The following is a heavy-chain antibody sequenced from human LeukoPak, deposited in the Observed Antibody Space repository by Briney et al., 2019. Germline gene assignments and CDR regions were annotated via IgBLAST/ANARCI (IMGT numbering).Heavy chain of an antibody. V-gene: IGHV1-69*05. J-gene: IGHJ4*02. CDR1: GYTFTSYG. CDR2: IIPIFGTA. Sequence: SVKVSCKASGYTFTSYGISWVRQAPGQGLEWMGGIIPIFGTANYAQKFQGRVTITTDESTSTAYMELSSLRSEDTAVYYCARANYDYVWGSYRYPDYWGQGTLVTVSS. CDR3: ARANYDYVWGSYRYPDY. D-gene: IGHD3-16*02.